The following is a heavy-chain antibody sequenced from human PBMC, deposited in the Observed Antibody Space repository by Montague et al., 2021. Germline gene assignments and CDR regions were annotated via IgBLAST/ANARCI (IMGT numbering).Heavy chain of an antibody. CDR2: IYYSGST. V-gene: IGHV4-59*01. J-gene: IGHJ5*02. CDR3: ARALAARWLVDP. CDR1: GGSIRSYY. Sequence: SETLSLTCKISGGSIRSYYWNWIRQPPGKGLEWIGYIYYSGSTNYNPSLKSRVNISLDTSNYQFSLNLRSVTAAGTAVYYCARALAARWLVDPWGQGTLVTVSS. D-gene: IGHD6-6*01.